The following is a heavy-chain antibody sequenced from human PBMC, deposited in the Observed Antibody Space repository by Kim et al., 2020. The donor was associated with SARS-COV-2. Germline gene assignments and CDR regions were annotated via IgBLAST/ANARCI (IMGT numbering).Heavy chain of an antibody. V-gene: IGHV7-4-1*02. J-gene: IGHJ6*03. CDR1: GYTFTSYA. D-gene: IGHD3-3*01. Sequence: ASVKVSCKASGYTFTSYAMNWVRQAPGQGLEWMGWINTNTGNPTYAQGFTGRFVFSLDTSVSTAYQQISSLKAEDTAVYYCARDERFTIFGVVILGSYMDVWGKGTTVTVSS. CDR3: ARDERFTIFGVVILGSYMDV. CDR2: INTNTGNP.